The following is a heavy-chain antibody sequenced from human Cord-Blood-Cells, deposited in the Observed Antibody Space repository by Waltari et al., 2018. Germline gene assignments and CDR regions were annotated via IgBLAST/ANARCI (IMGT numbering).Heavy chain of an antibody. D-gene: IGHD6-6*01. Sequence: EVQLVETGGVSLQPGGSLILSCAASGFTVTSNYLSWVRQAPGKGLEWVSVIYSGGSTYYADSVKGRFTISRDNSKNTLYLQMNSLRAEDTAVYYCGSFSIAARQNDAFDIWGQGTMVTVSS. CDR2: IYSGGST. CDR1: GFTVTSNY. J-gene: IGHJ3*02. CDR3: GSFSIAARQNDAFDI. V-gene: IGHV3-53*02.